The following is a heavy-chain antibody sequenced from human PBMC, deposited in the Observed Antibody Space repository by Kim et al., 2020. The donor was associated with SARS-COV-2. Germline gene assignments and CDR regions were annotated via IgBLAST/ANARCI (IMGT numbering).Heavy chain of an antibody. CDR2: IRSKANSYAT. Sequence: GSLRLSCAASGFTFSGSAMHWVRQASGKGLEWVGRIRSKANSYATAYAASVKGRFTISRDDSKNTAYLQMNSLKTEDTAVYYCRGDILTADYDYYYYYGMDVWGQGTTVTVSS. CDR1: GFTFSGSA. V-gene: IGHV3-73*01. CDR3: RGDILTADYDYYYYYGMDV. D-gene: IGHD3-9*01. J-gene: IGHJ6*02.